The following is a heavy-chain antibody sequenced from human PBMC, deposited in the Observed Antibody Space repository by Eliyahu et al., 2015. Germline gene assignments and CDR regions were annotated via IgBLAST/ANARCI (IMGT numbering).Heavy chain of an antibody. CDR1: GGTFSSYA. CDR2: IIPIFGTA. D-gene: IGHD3-10*01. V-gene: IGHV1-69*01. J-gene: IGHJ4*02. CDR3: ARGRQGTARKGNLFDY. Sequence: EVKKPGSSVKVSCKASGGTFSSYAISWVRQAPGQGLEWMGGIIPIFGTANYAQKFQGRVTITADESTSTAYMELSSPGSQGTAAYFSARGRQGTARKGNLFDYWGQGTLVTVSS.